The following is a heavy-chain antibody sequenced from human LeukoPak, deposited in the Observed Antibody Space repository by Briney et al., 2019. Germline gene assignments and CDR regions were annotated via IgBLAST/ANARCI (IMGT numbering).Heavy chain of an antibody. J-gene: IGHJ4*02. Sequence: PGGSLRLPCTPSGFTFGSYEMHWVRQAPGKGLEWVSYITSSGRTIYYANSVKGRFTISRDNAKNSLYLQMSSLRAEDTAVYYCVREGAYCSGASCYFDYWGQGTLVTVSS. D-gene: IGHD2-15*01. CDR2: ITSSGRTI. CDR1: GFTFGSYE. V-gene: IGHV3-48*03. CDR3: VREGAYCSGASCYFDY.